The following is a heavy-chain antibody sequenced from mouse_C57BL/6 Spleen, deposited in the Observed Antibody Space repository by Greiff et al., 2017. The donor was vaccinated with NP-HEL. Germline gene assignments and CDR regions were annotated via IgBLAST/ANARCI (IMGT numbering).Heavy chain of an antibody. V-gene: IGHV1-82*01. CDR2: IYPGDGDT. Sequence: VQLQQSGPELVKPGASVKISCKASGYAFSSSWMNWVKQRPGKGLEWIGRIYPGDGDTNYNGKFKGKATLTADKSSSTAYMQLSSLTSEDSAVYFCAREGPLYYYGSSYYAMDYWGQGTSVTVSS. CDR1: GYAFSSSW. CDR3: AREGPLYYYGSSYYAMDY. J-gene: IGHJ4*01. D-gene: IGHD1-1*01.